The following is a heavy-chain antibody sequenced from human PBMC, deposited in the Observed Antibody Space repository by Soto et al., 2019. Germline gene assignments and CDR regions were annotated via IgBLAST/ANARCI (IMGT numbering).Heavy chain of an antibody. Sequence: QVQLVESGGGLVKPGGSLRLSCAASGFTFSDYYMSWIRQAPGKGLEWVSYISSSGSTIYYADSVKGRFTISRDNAKNSLYLQMNSLRAEDTAVYYCARAEGGDYDYIWGSYRCGYGYYMDVWGKGTTVTVSS. CDR3: ARAEGGDYDYIWGSYRCGYGYYMDV. V-gene: IGHV3-11*01. CDR2: ISSSGSTI. J-gene: IGHJ6*03. D-gene: IGHD3-16*02. CDR1: GFTFSDYY.